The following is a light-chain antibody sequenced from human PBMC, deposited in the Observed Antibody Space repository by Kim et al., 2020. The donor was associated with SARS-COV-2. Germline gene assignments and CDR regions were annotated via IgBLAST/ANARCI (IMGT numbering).Light chain of an antibody. CDR3: QQRSNWPPT. Sequence: LSPGERATLSCRASQSVSSYLAWYQQKPGQAPRLLIYDASNRATGIPARFSGSGSGTDFTLTISSLEPEDFAIYYCQQRSNWPPTFGQGTKVDIK. CDR1: QSVSSY. V-gene: IGKV3-11*01. J-gene: IGKJ1*01. CDR2: DAS.